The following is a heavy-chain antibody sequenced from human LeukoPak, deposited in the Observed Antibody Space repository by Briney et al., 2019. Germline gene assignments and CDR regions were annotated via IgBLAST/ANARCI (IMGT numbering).Heavy chain of an antibody. V-gene: IGHV1-2*02. D-gene: IGHD3-22*01. CDR3: ARRFWLGTRRPFDY. CDR1: GYAFTGYY. J-gene: IGHJ4*02. CDR2: INPNSGGT. Sequence: GASVKVSCKASGYAFTGYYMHWVRQAPGQGLEWMGWINPNSGGTNYAQKFQGRVTMTRDTSISTAYMELSRLRSDDTAVYYCARRFWLGTRRPFDYWGQGTLVTVSS.